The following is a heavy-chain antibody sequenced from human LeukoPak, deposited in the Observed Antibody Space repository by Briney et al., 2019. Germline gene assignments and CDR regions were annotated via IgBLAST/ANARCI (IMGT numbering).Heavy chain of an antibody. V-gene: IGHV3-23*01. Sequence: GGSLRLSCAASGFTFSTFAMIWVRQPPGKGLEGVSSIFPSGGEIHYADSVRGRFTIYRDNSKSILSLQMNSLRAEDTAIYYCATYRQVLLPFESWGQGTLVTVSS. D-gene: IGHD5-18*01. J-gene: IGHJ4*02. CDR1: GFTFSTFA. CDR3: ATYRQVLLPFES. CDR2: IFPSGGEI.